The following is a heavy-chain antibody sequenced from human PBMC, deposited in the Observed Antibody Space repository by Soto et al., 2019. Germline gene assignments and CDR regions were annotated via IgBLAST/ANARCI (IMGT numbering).Heavy chain of an antibody. V-gene: IGHV4-30-4*01. CDR3: AREGGIVGATTVDY. CDR2: IYYSGST. J-gene: IGHJ4*02. Sequence: SETLSLTCTVSGGSISSGDYYWSWIRQPPWKGLEWIGYIYYSGSTYYNPSLKSRVTISVDTFKNQFSLNLSSVTAADTAVYYCAREGGIVGATTVDYWGQGTLVTVSS. D-gene: IGHD1-26*01. CDR1: GGSISSGDYY.